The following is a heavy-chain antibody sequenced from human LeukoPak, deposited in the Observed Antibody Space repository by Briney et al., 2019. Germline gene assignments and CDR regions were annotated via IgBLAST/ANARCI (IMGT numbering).Heavy chain of an antibody. V-gene: IGHV1-69*13. D-gene: IGHD3-3*02. CDR3: VRPDRIFGVPAAFDA. CDR1: GGTFSSYA. Sequence: RASVKVSCKASGGTFSSYAINWVRQAPGQGLEWLGGIIPKYSASSYAQAFQGRVTITADESTNTVYMEMSGLRPDDTAVYYCVRPDRIFGVPAAFDAWGQGTLVAVSS. CDR2: IIPKYSAS. J-gene: IGHJ3*01.